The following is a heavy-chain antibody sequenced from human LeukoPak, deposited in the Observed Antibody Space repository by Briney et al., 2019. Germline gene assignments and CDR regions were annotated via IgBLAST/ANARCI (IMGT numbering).Heavy chain of an antibody. Sequence: SETLSLTCAVSGVSITSGSYYWGWIRQPPGKGLEWIGYIYYSGSTNYNPSLKSRVTISVDTSKNQFSLKLSSVTAADSAVYYCARQSTVVTFDYWGQGALVTVSS. J-gene: IGHJ4*02. CDR1: GVSITSGSYY. D-gene: IGHD4-23*01. CDR2: IYYSGST. V-gene: IGHV4-61*05. CDR3: ARQSTVVTFDY.